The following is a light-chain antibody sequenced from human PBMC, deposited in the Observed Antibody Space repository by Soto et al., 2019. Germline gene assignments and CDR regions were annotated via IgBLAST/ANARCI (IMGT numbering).Light chain of an antibody. CDR3: SSYSRTTTLVV. CDR2: DII. J-gene: IGLJ2*01. Sequence: QSALTQPASVSGSPGQSITISCTGTSSDIGAFTSVSWYQQHPGKAPTLIIYDIIHRPSGVSDRFSGSKSVNTASLPVSGVLPEDEANYYCSSYSRTTTLVVFGGGTKLTVL. CDR1: SSDIGAFTS. V-gene: IGLV2-14*03.